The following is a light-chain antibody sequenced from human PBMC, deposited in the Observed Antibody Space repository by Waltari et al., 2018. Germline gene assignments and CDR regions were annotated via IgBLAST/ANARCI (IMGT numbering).Light chain of an antibody. CDR3: QQYNNWPPYT. CDR2: GAS. CDR1: QGVSSN. Sequence: EIVMTQSPATLSVSPGERATLSCRASQGVSSNLAWYQQKPGQAPRLLIYGASTRATGMPARFSGSGSGTEFTLTISSMQSEDVAGYYCQQYNNWPPYTFGQGTKLEIK. J-gene: IGKJ2*01. V-gene: IGKV3-15*01.